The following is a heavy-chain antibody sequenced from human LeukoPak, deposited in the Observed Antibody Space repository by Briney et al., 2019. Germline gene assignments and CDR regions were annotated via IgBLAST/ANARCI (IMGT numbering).Heavy chain of an antibody. V-gene: IGHV3-7*01. CDR1: GFTFSNAW. CDR2: IKQDGSEK. CDR3: ARFGYDSSGYYYDAFDI. D-gene: IGHD3-22*01. J-gene: IGHJ3*02. Sequence: PGGSLRLSCAASGFTFSNAWMSWVRQAPGKGLEWVANIKQDGSEKYYVDSVKGRFTISRDNAKNSLYLQMNSLRAEDTAVYYCARFGYDSSGYYYDAFDIWGQGTMVTVSS.